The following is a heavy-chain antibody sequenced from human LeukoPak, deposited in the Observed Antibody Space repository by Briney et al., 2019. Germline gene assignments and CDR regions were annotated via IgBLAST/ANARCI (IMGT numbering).Heavy chain of an antibody. Sequence: PSETLSLTCTVSGGSISSSSYYWGWIRQPPGKGLEWIGSIYYSGSTYYNPSLKSRVTISVDTSKNQFSLKLSSVTAADTAVYYCARRGGGSYSMGYYGMDVWGQGTTVTVSS. D-gene: IGHD1-26*01. J-gene: IGHJ6*02. CDR1: GGSISSSSYY. V-gene: IGHV4-39*01. CDR2: IYYSGST. CDR3: ARRGGGSYSMGYYGMDV.